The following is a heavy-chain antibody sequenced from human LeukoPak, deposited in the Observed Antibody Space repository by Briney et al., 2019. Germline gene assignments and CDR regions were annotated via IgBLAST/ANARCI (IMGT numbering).Heavy chain of an antibody. CDR3: ARGAPIYCSSTSCSFDY. J-gene: IGHJ4*02. CDR1: GFTFSSYS. V-gene: IGHV3-48*04. CDR2: ISSSSSTI. D-gene: IGHD2-2*01. Sequence: GGSLRLSCAASGFTFSSYSMNWVRQAPGRGLEWVSYISSSSSTIYYADSVKGRFTISRDNAKNSLYLQMNSLRAEDTAVYYCARGAPIYCSSTSCSFDYWGQGTLVTVSS.